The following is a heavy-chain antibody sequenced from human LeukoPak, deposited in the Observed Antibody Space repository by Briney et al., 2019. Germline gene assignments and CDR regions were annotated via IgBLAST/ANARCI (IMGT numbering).Heavy chain of an antibody. CDR2: IYYSGST. Sequence: PSETLSLTCTVSGGSISSSSYYWGWIRQPPGKGLEWIGSIYYSGSTYYNPSLKSRVTISVDTSKNQFSLKLSSVTAADTAVYYCARWSPYSSGWYDYWGQGTLVTVSS. D-gene: IGHD6-19*01. CDR1: GGSISSSSYY. CDR3: ARWSPYSSGWYDY. J-gene: IGHJ4*02. V-gene: IGHV4-39*07.